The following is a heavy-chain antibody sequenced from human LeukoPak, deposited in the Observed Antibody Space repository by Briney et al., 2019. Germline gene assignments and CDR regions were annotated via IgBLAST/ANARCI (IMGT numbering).Heavy chain of an antibody. CDR1: GFTFSDYY. D-gene: IGHD1-14*01. Sequence: PGGSLRLSCAASGFTFSDYYMSWIRQAPGKGLEWVSYIISSGRTIYYADSVKGRFTISRDNAKNSLYLQMNSLRAEDTAVYYCARGNQPLGSYYYYYMDVWGKGTTVTVSS. V-gene: IGHV3-11*04. CDR2: IISSGRTI. CDR3: ARGNQPLGSYYYYYMDV. J-gene: IGHJ6*03.